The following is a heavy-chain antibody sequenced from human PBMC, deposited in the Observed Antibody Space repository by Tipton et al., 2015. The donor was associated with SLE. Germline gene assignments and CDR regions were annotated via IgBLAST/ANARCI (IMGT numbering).Heavy chain of an antibody. CDR2: IRGSGDNT. CDR3: ARPKYCSRTSCSALWGY. J-gene: IGHJ4*02. Sequence: GSLRLSCAASGFTFTSYAMSWVRQTPGKGLEWVSGIRGSGDNTYLADSVKGRFTISRDNSKNTVYLQMNSLRGEDTAVYYCARPKYCSRTSCSALWGYWGQGTLVTVSS. D-gene: IGHD2-2*01. CDR1: GFTFTSYA. V-gene: IGHV3-23*01.